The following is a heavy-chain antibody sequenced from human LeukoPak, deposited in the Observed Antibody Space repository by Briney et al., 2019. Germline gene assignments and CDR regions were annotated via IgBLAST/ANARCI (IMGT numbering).Heavy chain of an antibody. J-gene: IGHJ4*02. V-gene: IGHV3-7*01. Sequence: GSLRLSCAASGFSFSSYWMNWVRQAPGKGLEWVANIKQDGGEKNYVDSVKGRFTISRDNAKNSLFLQMNSLRADDTAVYYCARPRVVGAKAFDYWGQGNLVTVSS. CDR3: ARPRVVGAKAFDY. CDR1: GFSFSSYW. CDR2: IKQDGGEK. D-gene: IGHD1-26*01.